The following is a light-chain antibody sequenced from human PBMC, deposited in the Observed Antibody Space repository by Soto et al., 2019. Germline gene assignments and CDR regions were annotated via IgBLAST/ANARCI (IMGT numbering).Light chain of an antibody. CDR1: SGSVSTSYY. V-gene: IGLV8-61*01. Sequence: QTVVTQEPSFSVSPGGTVTLTCGLSSGSVSTSYYPSWYQQTPGQAPRTLIYSTNTRSSGVPDRFSGSILGNKAALTITGAHADDESDYYCVLYMGSGISVFVGGTQLTVL. J-gene: IGLJ2*01. CDR3: VLYMGSGISV. CDR2: STN.